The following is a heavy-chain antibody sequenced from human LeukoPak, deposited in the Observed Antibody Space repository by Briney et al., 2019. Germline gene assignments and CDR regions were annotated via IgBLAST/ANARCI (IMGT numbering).Heavy chain of an antibody. Sequence: SETLSLTCTVSGYSISSGYYWGWIRQPPGKGLEWIGSIYHSGSTYYNPSLKSRVTISVDTSKNQFSLKLSSVTAADTAVYYCARAGPFDPWGQGTLVTVSS. CDR1: GYSISSGYY. J-gene: IGHJ5*02. CDR3: ARAGPFDP. V-gene: IGHV4-38-2*02. CDR2: IYHSGST.